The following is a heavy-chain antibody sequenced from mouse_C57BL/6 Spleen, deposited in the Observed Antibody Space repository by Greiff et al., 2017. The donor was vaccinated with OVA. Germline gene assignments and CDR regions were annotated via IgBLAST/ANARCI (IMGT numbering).Heavy chain of an antibody. CDR1: GFSLTSYG. V-gene: IGHV2-5*01. CDR2: IWRGGST. D-gene: IGHD2-3*01. J-gene: IGHJ4*01. CDR3: AAYDGYYFYAMDY. Sequence: QVQLQQSGPGLVQPSQSLSITCTVSGFSLTSYGVHWVRQSPGKGLEWLGVIWRGGSTDYTAAFMSRLSITKDNSKSQVFFKMNSLQADDTAIYYCAAYDGYYFYAMDYWGQGTSVTVSS.